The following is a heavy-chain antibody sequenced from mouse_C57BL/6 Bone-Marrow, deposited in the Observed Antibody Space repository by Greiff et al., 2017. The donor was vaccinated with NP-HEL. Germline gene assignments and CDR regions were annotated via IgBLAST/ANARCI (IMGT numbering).Heavy chain of an antibody. D-gene: IGHD2-4*01. V-gene: IGHV1-64*01. Sequence: VQLQQPGAELVKPGASVKLSCKASGYTFTSYWMHWVKQRPGQGLEWIGMIHPNSGSTNYNEKFKSKATLTVDKSSSTAYMQLSSLTSEDSAVYYCARLNYDYVDYYAMDYWGQGTSVTVSS. CDR2: IHPNSGST. CDR1: GYTFTSYW. CDR3: ARLNYDYVDYYAMDY. J-gene: IGHJ4*01.